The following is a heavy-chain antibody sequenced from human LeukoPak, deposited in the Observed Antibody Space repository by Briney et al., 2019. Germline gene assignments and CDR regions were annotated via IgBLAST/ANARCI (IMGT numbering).Heavy chain of an antibody. V-gene: IGHV3-21*01. CDR1: GFIFSSYT. CDR3: ASLPGDSSGSHDY. Sequence: GGSLRLSCEASGFIFSSYTMNWVRQAPGKGLEWVSSISSSSVYIFYADSVKGRFTISRDSAKNSLFLQMNSLRAEDTALYYCASLPGDSSGSHDYWGQGILVTVSS. D-gene: IGHD3-22*01. CDR2: ISSSSVYI. J-gene: IGHJ4*02.